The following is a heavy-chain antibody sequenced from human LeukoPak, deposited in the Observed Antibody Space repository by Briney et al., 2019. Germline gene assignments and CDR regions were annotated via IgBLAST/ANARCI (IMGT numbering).Heavy chain of an antibody. CDR2: FYNSGSS. V-gene: IGHV4-59*01. CDR3: ARARHYYYDSSGYIFDP. Sequence: SETLSLTCTVSGGSISDYYRGWIRQPPGKGLEWIGYFYNSGSSTYNPPLKSRVTISVDTSKEQFSLKVNSVTAADTAVYYCARARHYYYDSSGYIFDPWGQGTLVTVSS. D-gene: IGHD3-22*01. J-gene: IGHJ5*02. CDR1: GGSISDYY.